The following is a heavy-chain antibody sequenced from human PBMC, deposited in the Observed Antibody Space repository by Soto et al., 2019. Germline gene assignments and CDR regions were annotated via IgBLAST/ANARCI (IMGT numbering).Heavy chain of an antibody. J-gene: IGHJ4*02. CDR3: AREPVI. CDR1: DSISTYY. V-gene: IGHV4-59*12. CDR2: IYNIGRT. Sequence: PSETLSLTCTVDSISTYYWNLIRQSPGKGLEWIGYIYNIGRTNYNRSLRSRVTMSIDTSKNQFSLKLSSVTAADTAVYYCAREPVIWGQGTLVTVSS. D-gene: IGHD3-10*01.